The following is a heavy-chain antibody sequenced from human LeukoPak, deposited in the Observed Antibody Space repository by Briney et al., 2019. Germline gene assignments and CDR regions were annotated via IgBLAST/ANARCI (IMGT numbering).Heavy chain of an antibody. J-gene: IGHJ5*02. CDR1: GFIHRRYA. CDR3: AKDQTGAYPYNWFDP. Sequence: GGSLRLSRAASGFIHRRYAMSWVRQAPGKGLEWVAVINDRGVSTEYADSAKGRFTISRDNSKNTLYLQMNSLRDDDTAVYYCAKDQTGAYPYNWFDPWGQGTLVAVSS. CDR2: INDRGVST. D-gene: IGHD2-21*01. V-gene: IGHV3-23*01.